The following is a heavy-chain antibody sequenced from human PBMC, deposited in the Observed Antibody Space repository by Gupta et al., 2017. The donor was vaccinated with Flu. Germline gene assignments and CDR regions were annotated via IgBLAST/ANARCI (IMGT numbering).Heavy chain of an antibody. D-gene: IGHD3-22*01. Sequence: VPLVQAGAEVKKPGASVKVSCKASGYTFTSYGLSCVRQAPGQVLVGMGGISAYNGNTNYAQKLQGRVTMTTDTSTSTGYMELRSLRSDDTAVYYCARDSNGRTSYYYDRSGDAEYFQHWGQGTLVTVSS. V-gene: IGHV1-18*01. CDR1: GYTFTSYG. CDR2: ISAYNGNT. CDR3: ARDSNGRTSYYYDRSGDAEYFQH. J-gene: IGHJ1*01.